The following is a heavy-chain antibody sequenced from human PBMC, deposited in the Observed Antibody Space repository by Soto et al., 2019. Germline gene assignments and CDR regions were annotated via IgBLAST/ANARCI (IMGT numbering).Heavy chain of an antibody. CDR3: ARGKDYYGFAWFDP. D-gene: IGHD3-10*01. V-gene: IGHV1-18*01. J-gene: IGHJ5*02. CDR2: ISAYNGNT. Sequence: EASVKVSCKASGYTFTSYGISWVRQAPGQGLEWMGWISAYNGNTNYAQKLQGRVTMTTDTSTSTAYMELRSLRSDDTAVYYCARGKDYYGFAWFDPWGQGTLVTVSS. CDR1: GYTFTSYG.